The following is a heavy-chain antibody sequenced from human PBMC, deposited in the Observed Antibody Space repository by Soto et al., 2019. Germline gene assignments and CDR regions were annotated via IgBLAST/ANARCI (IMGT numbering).Heavy chain of an antibody. V-gene: IGHV5-51*01. D-gene: IGHD2-2*01. Sequence: GASQTISSKGSGYTFTDYWIGWVRQLPGNGLEWMGIIYPGDSHTRYSPSFQGHVIITVDKSTSSAYLQWNTLKASVPAMYYCGRQISSRTYYYYAMEDGDQETTVAVS. CDR2: IYPGDSHT. CDR1: GYTFTDYW. CDR3: GRQISSRTYYYYAMED. J-gene: IGHJ6*02.